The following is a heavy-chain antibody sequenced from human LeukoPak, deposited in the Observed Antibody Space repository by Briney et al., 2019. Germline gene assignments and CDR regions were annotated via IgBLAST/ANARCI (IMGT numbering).Heavy chain of an antibody. D-gene: IGHD6-19*01. CDR2: MSSSVTTI. V-gene: IGHV3-11*01. CDR1: GFTLSDYF. Sequence: GGSLRLSCAASGFTLSDYFMSWIRQAPGKGLEWVSYMSSSVTTIYYGDSVKGRFTISRDNIKNSLYLQMNSLRADDTAVYYCARERIAVAATFDYWGQGTLVTVSS. CDR3: ARERIAVAATFDY. J-gene: IGHJ4*02.